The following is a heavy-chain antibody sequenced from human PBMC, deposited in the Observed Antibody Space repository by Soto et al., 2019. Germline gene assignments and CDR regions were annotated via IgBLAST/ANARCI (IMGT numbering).Heavy chain of an antibody. V-gene: IGHV1-18*01. D-gene: IGHD3-9*01. CDR3: ARGRYSSGGLDV. CDR1: GYIFTNYG. J-gene: IGHJ6*02. Sequence: QGQLVQSGAEVTRPGASVKVSCKASGYIFTNYGISWVRQAPGQGLEWMGWISGYSGNTNYAQKFQGRVTMTTDTSTTTAYMELRSLQSDDRAVFYCARGRYSSGGLDVWGQGTTVTVSS. CDR2: ISGYSGNT.